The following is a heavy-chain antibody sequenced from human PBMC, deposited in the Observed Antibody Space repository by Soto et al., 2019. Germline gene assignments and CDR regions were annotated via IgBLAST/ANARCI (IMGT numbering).Heavy chain of an antibody. V-gene: IGHV1-69*06. Sequence: VELVQSGSEVKKPGSSVKVCCKTSGGPFTSFDVNWVRQAPGQGLEWMGDIIPICERTNYAQKFQGRVTITADMATTTAYMELGSLRSDDTAVYFCAVGLSGSYYQNGMDVWGLGTTVIVS. CDR3: AVGLSGSYYQNGMDV. CDR2: IIPICERT. D-gene: IGHD1-26*01. J-gene: IGHJ6*02. CDR1: GGPFTSFD.